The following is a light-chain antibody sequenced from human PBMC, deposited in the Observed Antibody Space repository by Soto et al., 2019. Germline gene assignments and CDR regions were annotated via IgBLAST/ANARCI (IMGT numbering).Light chain of an antibody. V-gene: IGLV2-14*03. Sequence: QSVLTQPASVSGSPGQSITFSCTGTSSDVGGYNFVSWYQQHPGKAPKLMIYDVSNRPSGVSNRFSGSKSGNTASLTISGLQAEAEADYYCGSYTSTYTVIFGGGTKLTVL. J-gene: IGLJ2*01. CDR2: DVS. CDR3: GSYTSTYTVI. CDR1: SSDVGGYNF.